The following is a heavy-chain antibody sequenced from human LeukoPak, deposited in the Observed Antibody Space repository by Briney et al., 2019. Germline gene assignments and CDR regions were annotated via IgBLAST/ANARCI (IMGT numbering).Heavy chain of an antibody. D-gene: IGHD3-3*01. J-gene: IGHJ6*02. CDR3: ARAPGLYDFWSGYSFDRYYYGMDV. Sequence: SETLSLTCAVYGGSFSGYYWSWIRQPPGKGLEWIGEINHSGSTNYNPSLKSRVTISVDTSKNQFSLKLSSVTAADTAVYYCARAPGLYDFWSGYSFDRYYYGMDVWGQGTTVTVSS. CDR2: INHSGST. V-gene: IGHV4-34*01. CDR1: GGSFSGYY.